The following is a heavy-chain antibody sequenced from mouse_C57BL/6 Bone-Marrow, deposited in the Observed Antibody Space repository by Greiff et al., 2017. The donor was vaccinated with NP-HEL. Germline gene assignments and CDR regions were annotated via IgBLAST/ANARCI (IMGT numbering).Heavy chain of an antibody. Sequence: QVHVKQPGAELVKPGASVKLSCKASGYTFTSYWMHWVKQRPGQGLEWIGMIHPNSGSTNYNEKFKSKATLTVDKSSSTAYMQLSSLTSEDSAVYYCARPPQATFAWFAYWGQGTLVTVSA. J-gene: IGHJ3*01. CDR2: IHPNSGST. D-gene: IGHD3-2*02. V-gene: IGHV1-64*01. CDR1: GYTFTSYW. CDR3: ARPPQATFAWFAY.